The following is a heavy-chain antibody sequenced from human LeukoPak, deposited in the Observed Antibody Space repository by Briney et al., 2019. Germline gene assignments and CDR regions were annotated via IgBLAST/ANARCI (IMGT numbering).Heavy chain of an antibody. D-gene: IGHD2/OR15-2a*01. CDR1: GFTFSSYG. CDR2: IGTSGSYI. V-gene: IGHV3-21*01. Sequence: GGSLRLSCVASGFTFSSYGMNWVRQAPGKGLEWVSSIGTSGSYIYYTDSVKGRFTISRDNAKNSLYLQMNSLRAEDTAVYYCARSKILPENWGQGTMVAVSS. CDR3: ARSKILPEN. J-gene: IGHJ3*01.